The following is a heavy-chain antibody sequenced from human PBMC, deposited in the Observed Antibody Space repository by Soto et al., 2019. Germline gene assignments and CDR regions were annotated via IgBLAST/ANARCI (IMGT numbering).Heavy chain of an antibody. CDR1: GYTFTSYG. J-gene: IGHJ4*02. D-gene: IGHD6-19*01. Sequence: QVQLVQSGAEVKKPGASVKVSCKASGYTFTSYGISWVRQAPGQGLEWMGWISAYNGNANYAQKLQGRVTMTTDTSTSTAYMELRSLRSDDTAVYYCARARAIAVAASDFDYWGQGTLVTVSS. CDR2: ISAYNGNA. V-gene: IGHV1-18*01. CDR3: ARARAIAVAASDFDY.